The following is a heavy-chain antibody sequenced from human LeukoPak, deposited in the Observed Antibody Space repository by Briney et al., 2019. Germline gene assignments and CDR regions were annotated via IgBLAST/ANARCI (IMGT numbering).Heavy chain of an antibody. J-gene: IGHJ4*02. Sequence: PSETLSLTCTVSGGSISSGGYYWSWIRQHPGKGLEWIGYIYYSGSTYYNPSLKSRVTISVDTSKNQFSLKLSSVTAADTAVYYCARDRDSGSPFDYWGQGTLVTVSS. D-gene: IGHD1-26*01. CDR2: IYYSGST. CDR3: ARDRDSGSPFDY. V-gene: IGHV4-31*03. CDR1: GGSISSGGYY.